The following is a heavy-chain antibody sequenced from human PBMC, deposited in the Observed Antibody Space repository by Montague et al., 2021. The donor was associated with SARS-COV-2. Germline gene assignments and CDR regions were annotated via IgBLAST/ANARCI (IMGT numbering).Heavy chain of an antibody. V-gene: IGHV6-1*01. J-gene: IGHJ2*01. CDR2: TYYRSKWYN. D-gene: IGHD2-21*02. Sequence: CAISGDSVSSNIATWNWIRQSPSRGLEWLGRTYYRSKWYNDYAVSVKSRVIINPDTSNNRISLQLNPVTPEDTAVYYCARAYCGGDCCFYWYFDLWGRGTLVTVSS. CDR1: GDSVSSNIAT. CDR3: ARAYCGGDCCFYWYFDL.